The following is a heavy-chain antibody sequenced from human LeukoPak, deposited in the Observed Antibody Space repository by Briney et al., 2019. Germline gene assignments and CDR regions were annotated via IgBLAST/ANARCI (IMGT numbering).Heavy chain of an antibody. CDR3: ARNKFFGSPFDY. V-gene: IGHV4-4*07. CDR2: IYTSGST. J-gene: IGHJ4*02. Sequence: SETLSLTCTVSGGSISSYYWSWIRQPAGKGLEWIGRIYTSGSTSYNPSLKSRVTMSVDTSKNQFSLKLSSVTAADTAVYYCARNKFFGSPFDYWGQGTLVTVSS. D-gene: IGHD3-10*01. CDR1: GGSISSYY.